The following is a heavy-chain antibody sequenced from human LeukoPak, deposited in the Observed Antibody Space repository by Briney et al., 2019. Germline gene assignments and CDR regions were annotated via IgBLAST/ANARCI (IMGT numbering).Heavy chain of an antibody. CDR1: GYSISSGYY. CDR3: ARSGTAIDY. D-gene: IGHD6-13*01. CDR2: IYHSGST. Sequence: SETLSLTCTVSGYSISSGYYWGWIRQPPGKGLEWIGSIYHSGSTYYNPSLKSRVTISVDTSKNQFSLKLSSVTAADTAVYYCARSGTAIDYWGQGTLVTVS. V-gene: IGHV4-38-2*02. J-gene: IGHJ4*02.